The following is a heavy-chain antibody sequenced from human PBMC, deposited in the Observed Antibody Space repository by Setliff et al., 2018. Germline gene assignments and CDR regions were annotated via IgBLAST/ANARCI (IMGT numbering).Heavy chain of an antibody. V-gene: IGHV3-23*01. CDR1: GFTFSSYA. D-gene: IGHD1-26*01. Sequence: GGSLRLSCAASGFTFSSYAMSWVRQAPGKGLEWVSAISGSGGSTYYADSVKGRFTISRDNSKNSLYLQMNSLRAEDTAVYYCVRGGAGATIADTFDIWGQGTMVTVSS. CDR2: ISGSGGST. CDR3: VRGGAGATIADTFDI. J-gene: IGHJ3*02.